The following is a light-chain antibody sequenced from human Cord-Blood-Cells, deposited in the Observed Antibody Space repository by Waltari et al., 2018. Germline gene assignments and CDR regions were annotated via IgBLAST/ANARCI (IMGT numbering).Light chain of an antibody. CDR3: CSYAGSYTVV. J-gene: IGLJ2*01. V-gene: IGLV2-11*01. CDR1: SSDVGGYNY. CDR2: DVS. Sequence: QSALTQPRSVSGSPVQSVTISCTGTSSDVGGYNYVSWYQQHPGKAPKLMIYDVSKRPSGVPDRFSGSKSGNTASLTISGLQAEDEADYYCCSYAGSYTVVFGGGTKLTVL.